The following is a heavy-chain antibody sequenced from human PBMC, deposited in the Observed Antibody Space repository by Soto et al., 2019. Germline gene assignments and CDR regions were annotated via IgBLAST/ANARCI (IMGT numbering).Heavy chain of an antibody. CDR2: ISTNSATI. Sequence: GSLRLSCAGSGFSFSSYSMNWVRQAPGKGLEWVSYISTNSATIYYTDSVKGRFTISRDNAKNSVYLQMNSLRAEDTALYYCAKAPSPGVVSVYGWFDPWGQGTLVTVSS. CDR3: AKAPSPGVVSVYGWFDP. V-gene: IGHV3-48*01. J-gene: IGHJ5*02. D-gene: IGHD2-8*01. CDR1: GFSFSSYS.